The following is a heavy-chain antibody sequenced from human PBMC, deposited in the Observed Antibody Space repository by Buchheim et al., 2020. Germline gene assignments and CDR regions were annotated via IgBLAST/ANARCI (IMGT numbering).Heavy chain of an antibody. CDR3: AKLRKKGEVVVVAATPYDY. D-gene: IGHD2-15*01. Sequence: EVQLLESGGGLVQPGGSLRLSCAASGFTFSSYAMSWVRQAPGKGLEWVSAISGSGGSTYYADSVKGRFTISRDNSKNTLHLQMNSLRAEDTAVYYCAKLRKKGEVVVVAATPYDYWGQGTL. CDR2: ISGSGGST. V-gene: IGHV3-23*01. CDR1: GFTFSSYA. J-gene: IGHJ4*02.